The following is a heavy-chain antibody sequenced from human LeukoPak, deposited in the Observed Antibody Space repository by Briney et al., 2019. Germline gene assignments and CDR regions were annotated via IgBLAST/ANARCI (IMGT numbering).Heavy chain of an antibody. Sequence: ASVNVSYKASGYTLTNYDIHWVRQAPGQGLEWMGIINPSGGSTIYAQKFQGRVTMTRDTSVSTVYMELSRLKSDDTAVYYCAREIPHVAGKCGPTDYWGQGTLLTVSS. CDR1: GYTLTNYD. D-gene: IGHD6-19*01. J-gene: IGHJ4*02. V-gene: IGHV1-46*01. CDR2: INPSGGST. CDR3: AREIPHVAGKCGPTDY.